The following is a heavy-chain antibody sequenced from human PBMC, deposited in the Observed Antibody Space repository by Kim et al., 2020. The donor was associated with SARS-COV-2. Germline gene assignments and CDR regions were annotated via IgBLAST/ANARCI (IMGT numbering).Heavy chain of an antibody. CDR1: GFTISGHS. CDR2: INTDSAYI. Sequence: GGSLRLSCAASGFTISGHSMNWVRQAPGKGLEWVSSINTDSAYIYYADSLKGRFTVSRDNAKNSLYLQMSSLSADDTAVYYCARKDVNWAYGMDVWGQGTTVTVSS. V-gene: IGHV3-21*06. D-gene: IGHD1-1*01. CDR3: ARKDVNWAYGMDV. J-gene: IGHJ6*02.